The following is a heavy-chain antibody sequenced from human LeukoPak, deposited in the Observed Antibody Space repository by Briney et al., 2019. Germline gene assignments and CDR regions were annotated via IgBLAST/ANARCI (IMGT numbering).Heavy chain of an antibody. CDR3: AKDKGSGYYEGNYYFDY. D-gene: IGHD3-22*01. CDR1: GFTFSSYG. Sequence: GGSLRLSCAASGFTFSSYGMHWVRQAPGKGLEWVAFIRYDGSNKYYADSVKGRFTIPRDNSKNTLYLQMNSLRAEDTAVYYCAKDKGSGYYEGNYYFDYWGQGTLVTVSS. V-gene: IGHV3-30*02. J-gene: IGHJ4*02. CDR2: IRYDGSNK.